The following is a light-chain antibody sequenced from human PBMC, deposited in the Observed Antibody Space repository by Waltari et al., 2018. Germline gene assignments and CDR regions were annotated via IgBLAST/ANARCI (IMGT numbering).Light chain of an antibody. CDR1: QTIESF. J-gene: IGKJ2*01. Sequence: IQMTQSPSSLSASVGDRVTVTCRANQTIESFLNLYQQKPGKAPNLLIYTASTLQSGVPSRFSGSGSGTEFTLTITSLQPEDFATYYCQQSYTKWYTFGQGTKLQMK. CDR3: QQSYTKWYT. V-gene: IGKV1-39*01. CDR2: TAS.